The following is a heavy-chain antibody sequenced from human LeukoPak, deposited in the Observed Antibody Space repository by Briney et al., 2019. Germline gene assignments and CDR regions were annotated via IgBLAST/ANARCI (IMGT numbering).Heavy chain of an antibody. D-gene: IGHD2-2*01. V-gene: IGHV1-69*13. J-gene: IGHJ1*01. Sequence: SVKVSCKASGGTFSSYAISWVRQAPGQGLEWMGGIIPIFGTANYAQKFQGRATVTADESTSTAYMELSSLRSEDTAVYYCARIVTQAYAPEYFQHWGQGTLVTVSS. CDR1: GGTFSSYA. CDR3: ARIVTQAYAPEYFQH. CDR2: IIPIFGTA.